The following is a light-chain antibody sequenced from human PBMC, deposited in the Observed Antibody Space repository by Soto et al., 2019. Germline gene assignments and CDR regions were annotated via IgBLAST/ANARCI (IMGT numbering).Light chain of an antibody. CDR3: QQYNSWLWT. CDR2: GAS. V-gene: IGKV3-20*01. J-gene: IGKJ1*01. Sequence: EIVLTQSPGTLSLSPGESATLSCRASQSVSSSYLAWYQQKPGQAPRLLISGASSRATGIPDRFSGSGSGTDFTLTINRLEPEDSAVYYCQQYNSWLWTFGQGTKVDI. CDR1: QSVSSSY.